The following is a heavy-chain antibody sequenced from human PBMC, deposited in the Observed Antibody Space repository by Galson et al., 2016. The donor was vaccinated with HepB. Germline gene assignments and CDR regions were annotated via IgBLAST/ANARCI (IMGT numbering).Heavy chain of an antibody. Sequence: SLRLSCAASGFTFSGYWMHWVRQVPGKGLVWVSRIKRDGTAATYADSVRGRVTISRNNAKNTLYLQMTNLRVDDTALYYCASGLVSGTKYWGQGTLVTVSS. CDR1: GFTFSGYW. D-gene: IGHD2-8*01. CDR2: IKRDGTAA. J-gene: IGHJ4*02. CDR3: ASGLVSGTKY. V-gene: IGHV3-74*01.